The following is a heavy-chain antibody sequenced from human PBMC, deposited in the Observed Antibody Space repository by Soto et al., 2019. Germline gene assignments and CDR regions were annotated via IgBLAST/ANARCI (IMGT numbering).Heavy chain of an antibody. CDR3: AKGGEGYCSGTSCLYHMDA. Sequence: EVQLLESGGGLVQPGGSRRLSCAASGFTFSSYAMSWVRQAPGKGLEWVSTISDSGSTYYADSVKGRFTISRDTSKNTMYVQMSSLRAEDTAVYYCAKGGEGYCSGTSCLYHMDAWGKGTTVTVSS. CDR1: GFTFSSYA. CDR2: ISDSGST. V-gene: IGHV3-23*01. D-gene: IGHD2-15*01. J-gene: IGHJ6*03.